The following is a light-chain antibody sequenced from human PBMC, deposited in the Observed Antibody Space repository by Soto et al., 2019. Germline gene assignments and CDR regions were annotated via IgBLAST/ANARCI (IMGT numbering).Light chain of an antibody. V-gene: IGKV3-15*01. CDR2: GAS. Sequence: EIVMTQSPATLSVSPGERATLSCRASQSVSSNLAWYQQKPGQAPRLLIYGASTRATGIPARFSGSGSGTEFTLTISSLQSPDYAVYYCHQYNNWPQWMFGQGIKVDI. J-gene: IGKJ1*01. CDR1: QSVSSN. CDR3: HQYNNWPQWM.